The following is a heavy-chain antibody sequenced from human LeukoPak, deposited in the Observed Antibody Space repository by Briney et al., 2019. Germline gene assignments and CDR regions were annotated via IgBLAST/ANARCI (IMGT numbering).Heavy chain of an antibody. V-gene: IGHV4-59*08. CDR2: IYYSGST. D-gene: IGHD3-22*01. Sequence: PSETLSLTCAVSGGSISSYYWSWIRQPPGKGLEWIGYIYYSGSTNYNPSLKSRVTISVDTSKNQFSLKLSSVTAADTAVYYCARRLVPYYDSSGYFDYWGQGTLVTVSS. J-gene: IGHJ4*02. CDR3: ARRLVPYYDSSGYFDY. CDR1: GGSISSYY.